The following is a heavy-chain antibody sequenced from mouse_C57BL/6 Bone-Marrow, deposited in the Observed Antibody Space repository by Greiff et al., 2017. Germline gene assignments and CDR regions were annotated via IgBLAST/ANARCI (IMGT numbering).Heavy chain of an antibody. V-gene: IGHV1-9*01. Sequence: VQLQQSGAELMKPGASVKLSCKATGYTFTGYWIEWVKQRPGHGLEWIGEILPGSGSTNYNEKFQGKATFTADTSSNTAYMQLSSLTTEDSAIYYCARGIYYDLGFAYWGQGTLVTVSA. D-gene: IGHD2-4*01. J-gene: IGHJ3*01. CDR1: GYTFTGYW. CDR3: ARGIYYDLGFAY. CDR2: ILPGSGST.